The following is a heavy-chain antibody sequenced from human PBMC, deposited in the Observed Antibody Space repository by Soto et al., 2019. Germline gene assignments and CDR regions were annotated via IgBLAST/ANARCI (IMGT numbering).Heavy chain of an antibody. J-gene: IGHJ3*02. V-gene: IGHV3-73*01. CDR1: GFSFSGSA. D-gene: IGHD5-12*01. CDR2: IRSKANSYAT. CDR3: NSLSGWLQGRSGDAFDI. Sequence: PGGSLRLSCAASGFSFSGSAMHWVRQASGKGLEWVGRIRSKANSYATAYAASVKGRFTISRDDSKNTAYLQMNSLKTEDTAVYYCNSLSGWLQGRSGDAFDIWGQGTMVTVSS.